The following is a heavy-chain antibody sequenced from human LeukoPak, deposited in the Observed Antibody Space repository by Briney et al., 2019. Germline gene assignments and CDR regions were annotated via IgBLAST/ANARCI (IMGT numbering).Heavy chain of an antibody. V-gene: IGHV4-34*01. CDR1: GGSFSGYY. D-gene: IGHD3-10*01. Sequence: PSETLSLTCAVYGGSFSGYYWSWIRQPPGKGLEWIGEINHSGSTNYNPSLKSRVTISVDTSKNQFSLKLSSVTAADTAVYYCARGIMVRGEGKFYFDYWGQGTLVTVSS. J-gene: IGHJ4*02. CDR2: INHSGST. CDR3: ARGIMVRGEGKFYFDY.